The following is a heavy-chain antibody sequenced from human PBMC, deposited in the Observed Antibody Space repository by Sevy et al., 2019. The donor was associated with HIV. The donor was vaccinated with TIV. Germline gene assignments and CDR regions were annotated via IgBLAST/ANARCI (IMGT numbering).Heavy chain of an antibody. CDR2: INHSGST. Sequence: SETLSLTCAVYGGSFSGYYWSWIRQPPGNGLEWIGEINHSGSTNYNPSLKSRVTISVDTSKNQFSLKLSSVTAADTAVYYCARGSSRLPSYWGQGTLVTVSS. J-gene: IGHJ4*02. CDR3: ARGSSRLPSY. D-gene: IGHD1-1*01. V-gene: IGHV4-34*01. CDR1: GGSFSGYY.